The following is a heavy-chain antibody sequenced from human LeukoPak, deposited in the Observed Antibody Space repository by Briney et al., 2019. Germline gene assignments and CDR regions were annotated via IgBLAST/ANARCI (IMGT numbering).Heavy chain of an antibody. J-gene: IGHJ4*02. V-gene: IGHV3-7*01. CDR2: IKQDGSEK. D-gene: IGHD5-18*01. CDR3: ARDVWDTAMGPVDY. Sequence: LEWVANIKQDGSEKYYVDSVKGRFTISRDNAKNSLYLQMNSLRAEGTAVYYCARDVWDTAMGPVDYWGQGTLVTVSS.